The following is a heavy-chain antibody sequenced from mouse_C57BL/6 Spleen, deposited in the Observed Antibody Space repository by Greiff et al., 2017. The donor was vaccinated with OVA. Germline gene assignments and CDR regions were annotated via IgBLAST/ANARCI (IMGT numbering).Heavy chain of an antibody. CDR3: AKEREYGNLRAWFAY. D-gene: IGHD2-1*01. CDR1: GYAFSSSW. CDR2: LYPGGGAT. J-gene: IGHJ3*01. V-gene: IGHV1-82*01. Sequence: VQLQQSGPELVKPGASVKISCKASGYAFSSSWMNWVKQRPGKGLEWIGRLYPGGGATNSNGKFKGKATLTADQSSSTAYMQLRSRTSEDSAVYFCAKEREYGNLRAWFAYWGQGTLVTVSA.